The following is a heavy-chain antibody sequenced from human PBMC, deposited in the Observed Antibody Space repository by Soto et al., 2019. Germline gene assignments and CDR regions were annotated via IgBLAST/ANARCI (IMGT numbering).Heavy chain of an antibody. V-gene: IGHV1-3*01. J-gene: IGHJ4*02. CDR2: INAGNGNT. CDR1: GYTFTSYA. Sequence: QVQLVQSGAEVKKPGASVKVSCKASGYTFTSYAMHWVRQAPGQRLEWMGGINAGNGNTKYSQKCQGRVTITRDTASSTAYMELSSLRSEDTAVYYCARDLGGWPDYWGQGTLVTVSA. CDR3: ARDLGGWPDY. D-gene: IGHD2-15*01.